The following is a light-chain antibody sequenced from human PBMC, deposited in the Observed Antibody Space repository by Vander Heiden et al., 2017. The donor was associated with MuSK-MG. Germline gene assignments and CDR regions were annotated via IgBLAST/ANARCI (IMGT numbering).Light chain of an antibody. V-gene: IGKV1-39*01. CDR1: HNINRY. CDR3: QQRDSIAWA. CDR2: AAS. Sequence: DIQMTQSTSSLSAFVGDRVTITCRASHNINRYVNWYQQKPVKAPKILIYAASSLQSGVPSRFSGSGSGTDFTLTISRLQPEDFAIYYCQQRDSIAWAFGQGTKVEIK. J-gene: IGKJ1*01.